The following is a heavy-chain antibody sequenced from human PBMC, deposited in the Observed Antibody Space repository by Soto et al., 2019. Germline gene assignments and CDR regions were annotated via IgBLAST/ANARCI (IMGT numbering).Heavy chain of an antibody. J-gene: IGHJ4*02. CDR3: VRDDWWSLDY. CDR1: GFSFSGHW. Sequence: EVQLVESGGGLVQPGGSLRLSCAASGFSFSGHWMSWVRQAPGKGLEWVAKIKPDGSDKYYVDSVRGRFTISRDNAENSLYLHTNIQEAEDTAVYYCVRDDWWSLDYWGQGTLVTVTS. D-gene: IGHD2-8*02. V-gene: IGHV3-7*01. CDR2: IKPDGSDK.